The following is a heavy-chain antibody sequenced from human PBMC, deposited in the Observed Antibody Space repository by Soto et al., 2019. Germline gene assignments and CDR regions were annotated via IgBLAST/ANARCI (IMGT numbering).Heavy chain of an antibody. CDR2: ISGAGDST. Sequence: EVQLLESGGGLVQPGGSLRLSRAASGFTFSSYAMNWVRQAPGKGPEWVSFISGAGDSTYYADSVKGRSTLSRDNSRKTLYLQINSMRAEDTARYYCAKKAGYCYLDSWGKGSLVTVSS. CDR3: AKKAGYCYLDS. V-gene: IGHV3-23*01. CDR1: GFTFSSYA. D-gene: IGHD2-15*01. J-gene: IGHJ4*02.